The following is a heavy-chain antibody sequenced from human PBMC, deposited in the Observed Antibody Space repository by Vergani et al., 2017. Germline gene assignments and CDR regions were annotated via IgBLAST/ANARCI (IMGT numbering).Heavy chain of an antibody. CDR1: GFTFDDYA. CDR3: TTDLSVGGRDYGIDY. D-gene: IGHD4-17*01. V-gene: IGHV3-9*01. J-gene: IGHJ4*02. CDR2: ISWNSGSI. Sequence: EVQLVESGGGLVQPGRSLRLSCAASGFTFDDYAMHWVRQAPGRGLEWVSGISWNSGSIGYADSVKGRFTISRDNAKNSLYLQMNSLKTEDTAVYYCTTDLSVGGRDYGIDYWGQGTLVTVSS.